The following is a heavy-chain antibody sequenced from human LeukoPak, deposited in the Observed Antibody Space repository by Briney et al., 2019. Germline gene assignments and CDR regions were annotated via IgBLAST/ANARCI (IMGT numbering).Heavy chain of an antibody. CDR2: IYSGGST. V-gene: IGHV3-66*01. D-gene: IGHD6-19*01. CDR3: ARDTAVAASPY. CDR1: GFTVSSNY. J-gene: IGHJ4*02. Sequence: GGSLRLSCAASGFTVSSNYMSWVRQAPGKGLEWVSVIYSGGSTYYADSVKGRFTISRDNSKNTLYLQMNSLRAEDTAVYYCARDTAVAASPYWGQGTLVTVSS.